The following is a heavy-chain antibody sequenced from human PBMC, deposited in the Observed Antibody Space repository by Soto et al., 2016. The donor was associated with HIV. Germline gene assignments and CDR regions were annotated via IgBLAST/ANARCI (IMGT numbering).Heavy chain of an antibody. CDR1: GFTFSGSA. Sequence: EVQLVEPGGGLVQPGGSLKLFCEASGFTFSGSAIHWVRQASGKGLEWLGRIRSKANNYATSYAASLKGRFTISRDESKNMAYLQMKDLKTEDAAVYYCTRVGVAWFDSWGQGTLVTVSS. D-gene: IGHD2-15*01. J-gene: IGHJ5*01. CDR3: TRVGVAWFDS. CDR2: IRSKANNYAT. V-gene: IGHV3-73*01.